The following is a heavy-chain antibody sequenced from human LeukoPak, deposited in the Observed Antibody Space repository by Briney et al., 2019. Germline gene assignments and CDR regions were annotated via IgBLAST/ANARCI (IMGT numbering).Heavy chain of an antibody. CDR3: ASGKTGTTYAFDI. V-gene: IGHV4-59*01. CDR1: GGSISSYY. D-gene: IGHD1-1*01. CDR2: IYYTGST. Sequence: KTSETLSLTCTVSGGSISSYYWSWIRQPPGKGLEWIGYIYYTGSTNYSPSLKSRVTISLDTSKNQFSLKLSSVTAADTAVYYCASGKTGTTYAFDIWGQGTMVTVSS. J-gene: IGHJ3*02.